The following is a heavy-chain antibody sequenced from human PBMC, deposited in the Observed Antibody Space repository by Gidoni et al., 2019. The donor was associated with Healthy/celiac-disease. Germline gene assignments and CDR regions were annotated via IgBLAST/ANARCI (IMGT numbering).Heavy chain of an antibody. V-gene: IGHV4-39*01. CDR1: GGSISSSSYY. D-gene: IGHD3-3*01. Sequence: QLQLQESGPGLVKPSETLSLTCTVSGGSISSSSYYWGWIRQPPGKGLEWIGSIYYSGSTYYNPSLKSRVTISVDTSKNQFSLKLSSVTAADTAVYYCARRRITIFGVVDYWGQGTLVTVSS. CDR3: ARRRITIFGVVDY. CDR2: IYYSGST. J-gene: IGHJ4*02.